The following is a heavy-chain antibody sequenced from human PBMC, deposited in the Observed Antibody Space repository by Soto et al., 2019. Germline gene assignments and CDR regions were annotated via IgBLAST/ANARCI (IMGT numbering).Heavy chain of an antibody. CDR1: SGSVTNNNW. CDR3: TKNSAYALDY. D-gene: IGHD1-1*01. J-gene: IGHJ4*02. CDR2: VHYTGGT. V-gene: IGHV4-4*04. Sequence: ESLCVACTISSGSVTNNNWWSWVRQSPGKGLEWIGEVHYTGGTSYNPSLESRVTISVDKSKNGFSLKLDSVTAADTAMYYCTKNSAYALDYWGQGTLVTVSS.